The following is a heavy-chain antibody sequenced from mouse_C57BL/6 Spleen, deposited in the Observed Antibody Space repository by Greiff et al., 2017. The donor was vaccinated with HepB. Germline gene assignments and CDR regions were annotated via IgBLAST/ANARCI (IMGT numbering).Heavy chain of an antibody. CDR2: ISSGGSYT. CDR1: GFTFSSYG. CDR3: ARRMGNYYAMDY. J-gene: IGHJ4*01. Sequence: EVQLKESGGDLVKPGGSLKLSCAASGFTFSSYGMSWVRQTPDKRLEWVATISSGGSYTYYPDSVKGRFTISRDNAKNTLYLQMSSLKSEDTAMYYCARRMGNYYAMDYWGQGTSVTVSS. D-gene: IGHD2-3*01. V-gene: IGHV5-6*01.